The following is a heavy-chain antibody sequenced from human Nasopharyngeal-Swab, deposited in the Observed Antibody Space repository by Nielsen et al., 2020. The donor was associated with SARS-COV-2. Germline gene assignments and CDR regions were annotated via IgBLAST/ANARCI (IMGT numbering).Heavy chain of an antibody. Sequence: GGSLRLSCAASGFPFSSYAMHWFRQAPGKGLEWVAVISYDGSNKYYADSVKGRFTISRDNSKNTLYLQMNSLRAEDTAVYYCARGAYSSGWYGGYYFDYWGQGTLVTVSS. CDR2: ISYDGSNK. CDR3: ARGAYSSGWYGGYYFDY. J-gene: IGHJ4*02. V-gene: IGHV3-30-3*01. CDR1: GFPFSSYA. D-gene: IGHD6-19*01.